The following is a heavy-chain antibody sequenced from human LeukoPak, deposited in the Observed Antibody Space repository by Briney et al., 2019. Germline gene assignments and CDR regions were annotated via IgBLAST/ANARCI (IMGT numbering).Heavy chain of an antibody. CDR2: INWSSGMI. D-gene: IGHD3-3*01. CDR3: AKDRSRGYDFWSSYYTGFDY. CDR1: GFTFDDYA. V-gene: IGHV3-9*01. J-gene: IGHJ4*02. Sequence: GGSLSLSCAASGFTFDDYAMHWVRHAPGGGLEWVSGINWSSGMIGYADSVKGRFTISRDNSKNSLYLQMNSLRTEDTALYYCAKDRSRGYDFWSSYYTGFDYWGQGTLVTVSS.